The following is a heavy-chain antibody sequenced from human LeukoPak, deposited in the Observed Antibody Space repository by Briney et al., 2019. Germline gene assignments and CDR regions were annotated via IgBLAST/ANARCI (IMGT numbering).Heavy chain of an antibody. D-gene: IGHD3-3*01. J-gene: IGHJ6*03. CDR3: ARTYYDFWSGYSNRAFYYYYYYMDV. CDR1: GGSISGYY. Sequence: SETLSLTCTVSGGSISGYYWSWIRQPPGKGLEWIGYIYTSGSTNYNPSLKSRVTISVDTSKNQFSLKLSSVTAADTAVYYCARTYYDFWSGYSNRAFYYYYYYMDVWGKGTTVTVSS. CDR2: IYTSGST. V-gene: IGHV4-4*09.